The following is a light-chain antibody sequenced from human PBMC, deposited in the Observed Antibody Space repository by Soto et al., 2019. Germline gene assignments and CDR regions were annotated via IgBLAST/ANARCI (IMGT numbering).Light chain of an antibody. CDR2: EVT. J-gene: IGLJ3*02. V-gene: IGLV2-14*01. CDR1: GSDIGGHSR. CDR3: TSFTSSNTWV. Sequence: QSVLTQPASVSGSPGQSITISCTGTGSDIGGHSRVSWSQQHPDKAPKLIIYEVTKRPSGVSDRFSGSKSGNTASLTISGLQPEDEAHYYCTSFTSSNTWVFGGGTKLTVL.